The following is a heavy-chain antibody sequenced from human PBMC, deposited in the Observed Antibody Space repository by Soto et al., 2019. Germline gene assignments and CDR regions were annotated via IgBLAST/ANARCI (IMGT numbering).Heavy chain of an antibody. J-gene: IGHJ4*02. D-gene: IGHD6-19*01. CDR1: GFTFSSYS. V-gene: IGHV3-48*02. CDR3: ARSPSEAVAGPDYFDY. CDR2: ISSSSSTI. Sequence: GGSLRLSCAASGFTFSSYSMNWVRQAPGKGLEWVSYISSSSSTIYYADSVKGRFTISRDNAKNSLYLQMNSLRDEDTAVYYCARSPSEAVAGPDYFDYWGQGTLVTVSS.